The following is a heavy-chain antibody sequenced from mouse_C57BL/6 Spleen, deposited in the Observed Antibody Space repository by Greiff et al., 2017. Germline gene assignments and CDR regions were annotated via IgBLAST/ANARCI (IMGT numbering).Heavy chain of an antibody. CDR2: IYPGDGDT. V-gene: IGHV1-82*01. J-gene: IGHJ2*01. D-gene: IGHD2-2*01. Sequence: VKVVESGPELVKPGASVKISCKASGYAFSSSWMNWVKQRPGKGLEWIGRIYPGDGDTNYNGKFKGKATLTADKSSSTAYMQLSSLTSEDSAVYFCAIGYDYFDYWGQGTTLTVSS. CDR3: AIGYDYFDY. CDR1: GYAFSSSW.